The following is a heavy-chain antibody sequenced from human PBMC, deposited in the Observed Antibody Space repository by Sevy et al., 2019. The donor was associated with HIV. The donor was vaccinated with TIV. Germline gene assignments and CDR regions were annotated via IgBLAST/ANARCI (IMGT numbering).Heavy chain of an antibody. J-gene: IGHJ6*03. CDR3: ASAIVGATHYYYYYMDV. CDR2: IIPIFGTA. Sequence: ASVKVSCKASGGTFSSYAISWVRQAPGQGIEWMGGIIPIFGTANYAQKFQGRVTITADESTGTAYMELSSLRSEDTAVYYCASAIVGATHYYYYYMDVWGKGTSVTVSS. D-gene: IGHD1-26*01. CDR1: GGTFSSYA. V-gene: IGHV1-69*13.